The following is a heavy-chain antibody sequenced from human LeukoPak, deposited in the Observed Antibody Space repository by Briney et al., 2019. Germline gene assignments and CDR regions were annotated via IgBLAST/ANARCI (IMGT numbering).Heavy chain of an antibody. CDR2: IYSNIGDT. J-gene: IGHJ5*02. Sequence: ASVKVSCKASGYPFTAYYIHWVRQAPGQGLEWMGWIYSNIGDTSYAQKFQGRLTLTRDTSISTAYMELSRLTSDDTAVYYCARGFRRNYFDPWGQGTLVTVSS. CDR1: GYPFTAYY. CDR3: ARGFRRNYFDP. V-gene: IGHV1-2*02.